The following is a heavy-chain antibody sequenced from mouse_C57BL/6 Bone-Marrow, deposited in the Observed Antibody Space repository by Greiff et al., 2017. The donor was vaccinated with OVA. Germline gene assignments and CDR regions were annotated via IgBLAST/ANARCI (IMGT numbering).Heavy chain of an antibody. V-gene: IGHV1-61*01. Sequence: VKLQQPGAELVRPGSSVKLSCKASGYTFTSYWMDWVKQRPGQGLEWIGNIYPSDSETHYNQKFKDKATLTVDKSSSTAYMQLSSLTSEDSAVYYCARRGRWYPFAYWGQGTLVTVSA. D-gene: IGHD2-1*01. CDR1: GYTFTSYW. CDR3: ARRGRWYPFAY. J-gene: IGHJ3*01. CDR2: IYPSDSET.